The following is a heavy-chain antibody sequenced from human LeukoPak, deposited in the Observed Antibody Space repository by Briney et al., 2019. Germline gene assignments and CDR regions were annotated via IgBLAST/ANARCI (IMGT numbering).Heavy chain of an antibody. V-gene: IGHV1-18*01. J-gene: IGHJ4*02. Sequence: ASVKVSCKASGYTFTSYAIGWVRQAPGQGLEWMGWISAYNGYTNYAQSLQGRVTMTTDASTSTAYMELRSLRSDDTAMYYCARVGGNYEGLIDYWGQGTLVTVSS. CDR2: ISAYNGYT. CDR3: ARVGGNYEGLIDY. CDR1: GYTFTSYA. D-gene: IGHD1-26*01.